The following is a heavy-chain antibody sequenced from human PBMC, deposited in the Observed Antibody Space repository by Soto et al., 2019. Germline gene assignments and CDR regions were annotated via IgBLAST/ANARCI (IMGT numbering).Heavy chain of an antibody. CDR3: ARRARPDFYYMDV. CDR2: ISSNGVGT. J-gene: IGHJ6*03. CDR1: GFTLSGYA. D-gene: IGHD6-6*01. V-gene: IGHV3-64*01. Sequence: EVQLAESGGGLAQPGGSLRLSCAASGFTLSGYAMDWVRQAPGKGLEYVSGISSNGVGTYYANSVQGRFTISRDNSKNTEDLQMGSLRPEDMAVYYCARRARPDFYYMDVWGKGTTVTVSS.